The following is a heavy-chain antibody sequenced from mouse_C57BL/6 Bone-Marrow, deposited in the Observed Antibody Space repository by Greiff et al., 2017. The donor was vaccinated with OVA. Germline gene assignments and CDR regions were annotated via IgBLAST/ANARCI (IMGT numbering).Heavy chain of an antibody. CDR1: GYTFTSYT. V-gene: IGHV1-4*01. Sequence: QVQLQHSGAELARPGASVKMSCKASGYTFTSYTMHWVKQRPGQGLEWIGYINPSSGYTKYNQKFKDKATLTADKSSSTAYMQLSSLTSEDSAVYYCASGISRGYWGQGTTLTVSS. CDR3: ASGISRGY. J-gene: IGHJ2*01. CDR2: INPSSGYT.